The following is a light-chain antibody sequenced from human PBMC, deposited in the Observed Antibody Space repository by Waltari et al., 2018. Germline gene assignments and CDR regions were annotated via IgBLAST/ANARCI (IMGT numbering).Light chain of an antibody. V-gene: IGLV2-14*03. CDR1: SSDVGGYNV. CDR2: DVT. Sequence: QSALTQTASVSGPPGQSITISCSGTSSDVGGYNVVSWYQQHPGNAPNLIICDVTRWPSGVSNRFSGSKSGNTASLPIFGLQAEDEADYYCASYTSTRTVVFGGGTRVTVL. CDR3: ASYTSTRTVV. J-gene: IGLJ2*01.